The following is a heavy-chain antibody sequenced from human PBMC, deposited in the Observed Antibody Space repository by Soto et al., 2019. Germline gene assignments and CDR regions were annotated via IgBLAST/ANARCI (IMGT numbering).Heavy chain of an antibody. Sequence: EVQLLESGGGSVQPGGSLRLSCSASGFTFSNYAMSWVRQAPGKGLEWVASISGSGRSTNYADSVKGRFTISRDNSKNTLAVQMSSLRAEDTAVYYCARDGGNICSGSSCYFQAPDYWGQGTLVTVSS. D-gene: IGHD2-15*01. V-gene: IGHV3-23*01. J-gene: IGHJ4*02. CDR3: ARDGGNICSGSSCYFQAPDY. CDR1: GFTFSNYA. CDR2: ISGSGRST.